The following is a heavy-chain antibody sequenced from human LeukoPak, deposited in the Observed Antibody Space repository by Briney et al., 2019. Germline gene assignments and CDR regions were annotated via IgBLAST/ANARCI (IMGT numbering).Heavy chain of an antibody. CDR3: ARALWVGGYFDY. CDR1: GLTFRSSA. V-gene: IGHV3-30*04. Sequence: GRSLRLSCAASGLTFRSSAMHWVRQAPGKGLQWAALLSYDGSTEYHADSVKGRFTISRDTSKNTLYLQMNSLRAEDTAVYYCARALWVGGYFDYWGQGTRVTVSS. CDR2: LSYDGSTE. J-gene: IGHJ4*02. D-gene: IGHD3-10*01.